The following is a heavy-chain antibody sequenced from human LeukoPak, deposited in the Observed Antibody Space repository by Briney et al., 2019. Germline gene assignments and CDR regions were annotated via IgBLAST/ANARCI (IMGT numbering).Heavy chain of an antibody. Sequence: ASVKVSCKASGYTFTGYYMHWVRQAPGQGLEWMGWINPNSGGTNYAQKFQGRVTMTRDTSISTAYMELSRLRSDDTAVYYCARSTYYYGSESPYYFDYWGQGTLVTVSS. J-gene: IGHJ4*02. CDR1: GYTFTGYY. CDR3: ARSTYYYGSESPYYFDY. CDR2: INPNSGGT. V-gene: IGHV1-2*02. D-gene: IGHD3-10*01.